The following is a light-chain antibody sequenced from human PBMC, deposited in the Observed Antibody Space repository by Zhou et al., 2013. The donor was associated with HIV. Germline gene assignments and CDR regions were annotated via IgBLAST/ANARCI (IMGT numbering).Light chain of an antibody. CDR3: QQATSFPVT. J-gene: IGKJ5*01. CDR2: AAS. V-gene: IGKV1-12*01. Sequence: DIQMTQSPSSLSASIGDTVTITCRASQSINSWLAWYQQKPGKAPQVLIYAASRLQSGVPSRFTGSGSGTDFTLTIVGLQPEDFATYYCQQATSFPVTFGQGTRLEMK. CDR1: QSINSW.